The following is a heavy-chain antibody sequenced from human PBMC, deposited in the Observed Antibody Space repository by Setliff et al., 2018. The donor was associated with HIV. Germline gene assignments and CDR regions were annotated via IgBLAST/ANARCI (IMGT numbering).Heavy chain of an antibody. J-gene: IGHJ4*02. CDR1: GFTFSSSW. Sequence: PGGSLRLSCAASGFTFSSSWMHWVRQAPGKGLVWVFGMNTDGSSTRYADSVKGRFTISRDNAKNMLYLQMNSLSADDTAVYYCVRGSGYYYFDNWGQGALVTVSS. V-gene: IGHV3-74*01. D-gene: IGHD3-22*01. CDR2: MNTDGSST. CDR3: VRGSGYYYFDN.